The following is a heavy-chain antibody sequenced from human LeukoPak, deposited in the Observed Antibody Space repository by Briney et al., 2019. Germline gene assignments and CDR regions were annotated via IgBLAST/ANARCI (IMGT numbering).Heavy chain of an antibody. V-gene: IGHV4-34*01. CDR1: GGSFSGYY. J-gene: IGHJ4*02. Sequence: SETLSLTCAVDGGSFSGYYWSWIRQPPGKGLEWIGEINHSGSTNYNPSLKSRVTISVDTSKNQFSLKLSSVTAADTAVYYCARTAVAGATIIDYWGQGTLVTVSS. CDR2: INHSGST. CDR3: ARTAVAGATIIDY. D-gene: IGHD6-19*01.